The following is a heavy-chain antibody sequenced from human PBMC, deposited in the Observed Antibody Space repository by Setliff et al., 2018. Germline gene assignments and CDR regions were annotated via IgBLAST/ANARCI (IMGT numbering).Heavy chain of an antibody. CDR2: ISYDGSNK. Sequence: GGSLRLSCAASGFTFSSYAMHWVRQAPGKGLEWVAVISYDGSNKYYADSVKGRFTVSRDNAKNSLYLQMDSLRVEDTAVYYCIDGRNRAWGVYWGQGTLVTVSS. V-gene: IGHV3-30-3*02. D-gene: IGHD7-27*01. J-gene: IGHJ4*02. CDR1: GFTFSSYA. CDR3: IDGRNRAWGVY.